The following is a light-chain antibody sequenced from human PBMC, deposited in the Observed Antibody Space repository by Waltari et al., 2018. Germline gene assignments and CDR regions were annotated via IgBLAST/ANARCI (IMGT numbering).Light chain of an antibody. CDR2: RAS. J-gene: IGKJ1*01. CDR3: QQHGTLPAT. CDR1: PPVGRSS. V-gene: IGKV3-20*01. Sequence: EIVLPQSPGTASLSPGERVTLSCRASPPVGRSSLAWYQQKPGQAPRLVSYRASRRATGIPDRFSGSGSGTDFSLTISRLEPEDFAVYYCQQHGTLPATFGQGTKVEIK.